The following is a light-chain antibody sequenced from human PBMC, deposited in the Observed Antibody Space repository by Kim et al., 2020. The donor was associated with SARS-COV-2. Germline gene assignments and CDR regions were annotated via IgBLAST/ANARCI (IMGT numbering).Light chain of an antibody. J-gene: IGLJ2*01. Sequence: PGPSVTSSGTGSNRGIGEYRYASWYQKHPGKAPKLLSSRVTKRPSGDPDRCSGSKSGNTASLTVSGLQAEDEAEYYCASYGGSYMVFGGGTKVTVL. CDR2: RVT. V-gene: IGLV2-8*01. CDR3: ASYGGSYMV. CDR1: NRGIGEYRY.